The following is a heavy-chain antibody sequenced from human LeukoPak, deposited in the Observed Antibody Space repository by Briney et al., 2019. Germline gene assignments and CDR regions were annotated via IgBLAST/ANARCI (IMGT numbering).Heavy chain of an antibody. J-gene: IGHJ4*02. CDR1: GFTFSSYS. V-gene: IGHV3-21*01. D-gene: IGHD3-22*01. CDR3: ARVPDYYDSSGYYDY. Sequence: PGGSLRLSCAASGFTFSSYSMNWVRQAPGKGLEWVSSISSSSSYIYYADSVKGRFTISRDNAKNSLYLQMNSLRAEDTAVYYCARVPDYYDSSGYYDYWGQGTLVTVSS. CDR2: ISSSSSYI.